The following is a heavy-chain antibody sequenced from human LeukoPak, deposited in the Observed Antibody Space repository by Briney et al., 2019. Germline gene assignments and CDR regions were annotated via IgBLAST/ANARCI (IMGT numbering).Heavy chain of an antibody. CDR1: GASISSYY. J-gene: IGHJ4*02. D-gene: IGHD3-22*01. Sequence: PSETLSLTCTVSGASISSYYGSWIRQPPGKGLEWIGYIYYSENTNYNSSLKSRVTISEDTSKNQFSLNLTSVTAADTAVDYCAGGNFYDSSGHPYHFHYWGQGTLVTVPS. CDR3: AGGNFYDSSGHPYHFHY. V-gene: IGHV4-59*01. CDR2: IYYSENT.